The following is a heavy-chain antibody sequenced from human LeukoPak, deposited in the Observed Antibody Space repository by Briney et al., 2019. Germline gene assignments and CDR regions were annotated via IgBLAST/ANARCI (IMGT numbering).Heavy chain of an antibody. CDR3: ARLKVVAVSGFDL. V-gene: IGHV5-51*01. CDR2: IYPGDSDT. CDR1: GYSFTNYW. J-gene: IGHJ2*01. Sequence: GESLKISCKGSGYSFTNYWIGWVRQMPGKGLEWMGIIYPGDSDTRYSPSFQGQVTISADKSISTAYLQWSSLKASDTAMYYCARLKVVAVSGFDLWGRGTLVTVSS. D-gene: IGHD2-15*01.